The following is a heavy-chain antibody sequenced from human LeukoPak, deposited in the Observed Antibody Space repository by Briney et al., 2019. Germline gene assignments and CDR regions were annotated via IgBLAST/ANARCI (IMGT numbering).Heavy chain of an antibody. J-gene: IGHJ4*02. V-gene: IGHV4-59*01. Sequence: SETLSLTCTVSGGSISSYYWSWIRQPPGKGLEWIGYIYYSGSTNYNPSLKSRVTISVDTSKNQFSLKLSSVTAADTAVYYCARQSFAPFQVGPETPIESWGQGTLVTVSS. CDR2: IYYSGST. CDR1: GGSISSYY. D-gene: IGHD1-26*01. CDR3: ARQSFAPFQVGPETPIES.